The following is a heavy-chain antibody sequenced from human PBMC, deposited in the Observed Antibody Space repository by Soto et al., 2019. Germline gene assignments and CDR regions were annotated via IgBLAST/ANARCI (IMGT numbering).Heavy chain of an antibody. CDR2: INAGNGNT. J-gene: IGHJ4*02. D-gene: IGHD2-21*02. V-gene: IGHV1-3*05. CDR3: AMSIVVVTALDY. Sequence: QVQLVQSGAEEKKPGASVKVSCKASGYTFTSYAMHWVRQAPGQRLEWMGWINAGNGNTKYSQKLQGRVTITSDTAASTAYMALSSLRSEDTAVYYCAMSIVVVTALDYWGQGTLVTVSS. CDR1: GYTFTSYA.